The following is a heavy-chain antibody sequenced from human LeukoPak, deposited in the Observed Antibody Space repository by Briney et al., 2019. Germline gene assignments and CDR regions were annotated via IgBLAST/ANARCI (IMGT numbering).Heavy chain of an antibody. CDR3: ASAGVVPPAPFDY. D-gene: IGHD2-2*01. J-gene: IGHJ4*02. V-gene: IGHV1-2*02. CDR2: INPNSGGT. CDR1: GYTFTDYY. Sequence: ASVKVSCKASGYTFTDYYMHWVRQAPGQGLEWMGWINPNSGGTNYAQKFQGRVTMTRDTSITTAYMELSRLKSDDTAVYYCASAGVVPPAPFDYWGQGTLVTVSS.